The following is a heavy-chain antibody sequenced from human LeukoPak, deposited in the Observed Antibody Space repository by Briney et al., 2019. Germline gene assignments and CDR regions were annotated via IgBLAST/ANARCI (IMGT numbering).Heavy chain of an antibody. CDR2: IYPGDSDT. V-gene: IGHV5-51*01. J-gene: IGHJ4*02. D-gene: IGHD2-15*01. Sequence: GESLKISCKGSGYRFTSYWIGWVREMPGKGLEWMGIIYPGDSDTRYSPSFQGQVTISADKSISTAYLQWSSLKASDTATYYCARRYCSGGSCYFDYWGQGTLVTVSS. CDR1: GYRFTSYW. CDR3: ARRYCSGGSCYFDY.